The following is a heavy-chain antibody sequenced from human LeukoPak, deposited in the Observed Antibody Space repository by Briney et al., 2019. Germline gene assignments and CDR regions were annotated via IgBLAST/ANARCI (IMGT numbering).Heavy chain of an antibody. CDR3: ARTSHESVLYWSDP. J-gene: IGHJ5*02. Sequence: GASVKVSCKASGYTFTLYYMHWVRQAPGQGLEWMAIVNPSSGITTYGQKFQGRVAVTRDTSTSTAYMELRSLRSDDTAVYYCARTSHESVLYWSDPWGQGTLVNVSS. D-gene: IGHD3-16*01. CDR1: GYTFTLYY. CDR2: VNPSSGIT. V-gene: IGHV1-46*01.